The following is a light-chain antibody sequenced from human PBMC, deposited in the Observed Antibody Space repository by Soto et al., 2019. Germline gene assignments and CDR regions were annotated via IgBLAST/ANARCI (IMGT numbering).Light chain of an antibody. Sequence: EIVLTQSPGTLSLSPGERATLSCRASQSVSSSYLAWYQQKPGQATRLLIYGASSRATGIPDRFSGSGSGTDFTLTISRLEPEDFAVYYCQQYCSSPRFTFGPGTKVDIK. V-gene: IGKV3-20*01. CDR3: QQYCSSPRFT. J-gene: IGKJ3*01. CDR1: QSVSSSY. CDR2: GAS.